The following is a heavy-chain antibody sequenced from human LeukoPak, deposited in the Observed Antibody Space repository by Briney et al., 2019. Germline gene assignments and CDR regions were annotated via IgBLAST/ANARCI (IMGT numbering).Heavy chain of an antibody. Sequence: GGSLRLSCAASGFTFSDYYMSWIRQAPGKGLEWVSYISTTGATIYYADSVKGRFIISRDNAKNSLYLQMNSLRAEDTAVYYCARDEYSSSPADYWGRGTLVTVSS. CDR1: GFTFSDYY. V-gene: IGHV3-11*04. J-gene: IGHJ4*02. CDR3: ARDEYSSSPADY. CDR2: ISTTGATI. D-gene: IGHD6-6*01.